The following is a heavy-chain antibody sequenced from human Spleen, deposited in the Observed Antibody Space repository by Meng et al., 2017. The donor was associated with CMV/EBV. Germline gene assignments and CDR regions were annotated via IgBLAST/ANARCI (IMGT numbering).Heavy chain of an antibody. J-gene: IGHJ5*01. V-gene: IGHV3-23*01. CDR2: ISDSGDSP. Sequence: ASGFTFKNYAMTWVRQATGKGLEWISLISDSGDSPYYADSVKGRFIISRDNSKNMVYLQMKSLRADDTARYYCAKTLNGYGGEDSWGQGTLVTVSS. CDR3: AKTLNGYGGEDS. D-gene: IGHD5-18*01. CDR1: GFTFKNYA.